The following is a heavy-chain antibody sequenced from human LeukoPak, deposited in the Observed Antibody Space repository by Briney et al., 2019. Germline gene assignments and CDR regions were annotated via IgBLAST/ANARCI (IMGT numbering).Heavy chain of an antibody. V-gene: IGHV4-34*01. Sequence: PSETLSLTCAVSGGSFSGYYWTWIRQPPGKGLEWIGEINHSGSTNYNPSLKSRVTISVDTSKNQFSLKLSSVTAADTAVYYCARCITIFNYYYGMDVWGQGTTVTVSS. CDR2: INHSGST. CDR3: ARCITIFNYYYGMDV. CDR1: GGSFSGYY. D-gene: IGHD3-3*01. J-gene: IGHJ6*02.